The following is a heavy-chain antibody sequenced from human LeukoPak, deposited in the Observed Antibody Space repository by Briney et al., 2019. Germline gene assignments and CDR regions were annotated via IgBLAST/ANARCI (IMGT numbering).Heavy chain of an antibody. CDR2: ISAYNGNT. Sequence: ASVKVSCKASGYTFTSYGISWVRQAPGQGLEWMGWISAYNGNTNYAQKLQDRVTMTTDTSTSTAYMELRSLRSDDTAVYYCAREYSGYDPAPIQYWFDPWGQGTLVTVSS. CDR1: GYTFTSYG. J-gene: IGHJ5*02. CDR3: AREYSGYDPAPIQYWFDP. V-gene: IGHV1-18*01. D-gene: IGHD5-12*01.